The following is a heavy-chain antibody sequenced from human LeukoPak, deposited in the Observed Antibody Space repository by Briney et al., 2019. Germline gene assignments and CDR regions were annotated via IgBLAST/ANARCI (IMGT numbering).Heavy chain of an antibody. Sequence: PSETLSLTCNVSGGSIRSSSYYWGWVRQPPGKGLEWIGSMYYGGSTYYNPSLKSRVTISVDTSKNQFSLKLSSVTAADTAVYYCARRGPSGRSLDYWGQGTLVTVSS. D-gene: IGHD1-26*01. CDR2: MYYGGST. J-gene: IGHJ4*02. CDR1: GGSIRSSSYY. V-gene: IGHV4-39*01. CDR3: ARRGPSGRSLDY.